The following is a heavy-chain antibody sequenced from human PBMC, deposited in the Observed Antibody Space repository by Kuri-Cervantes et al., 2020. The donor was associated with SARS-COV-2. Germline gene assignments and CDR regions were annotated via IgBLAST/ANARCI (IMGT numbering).Heavy chain of an antibody. J-gene: IGHJ4*02. CDR1: GFTFSSYA. Sequence: GGSLRLSCAASGFTFSSYAMSWVRQAPGKGLEWVSAISGSGGGTYYADSVKGRFTISSDNSKTTLYLQINSLRAEDTAVYYCAKKFESSGIAAAGTEMYFDYWGQGTLVTVSS. CDR2: ISGSGGGT. V-gene: IGHV3-23*01. CDR3: AKKFESSGIAAAGTEMYFDY. D-gene: IGHD6-13*01.